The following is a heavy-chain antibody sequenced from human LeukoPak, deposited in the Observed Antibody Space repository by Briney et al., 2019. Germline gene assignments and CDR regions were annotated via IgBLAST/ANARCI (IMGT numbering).Heavy chain of an antibody. J-gene: IGHJ5*02. V-gene: IGHV1-69*13. D-gene: IGHD3-22*01. CDR1: GGTFSSYA. Sequence: SVKVPCKASGGTFSSYAISWVRQAPGQGLEWMGGIIPIFGTASYAQKFQGRVTITADESTSTAYMELSSLRSEDTAVYYCARDRGRYYDSNNWFDPWGQGTLVTVSS. CDR2: IIPIFGTA. CDR3: ARDRGRYYDSNNWFDP.